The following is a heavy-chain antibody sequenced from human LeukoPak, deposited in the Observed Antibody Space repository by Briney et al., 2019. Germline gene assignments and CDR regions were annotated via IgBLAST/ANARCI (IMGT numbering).Heavy chain of an antibody. CDR3: AREAGGSGSYYSYYYGMDV. V-gene: IGHV3-33*01. CDR1: GFTFNSYG. D-gene: IGHD3-10*01. CDR2: IWYDGSNK. J-gene: IGHJ6*02. Sequence: PGRSLRLSCAASGFTFNSYGMHWVRQAPGKGLERVAVIWYDGSNKYYADSLKGRFTISRDNSKNTLYLQMNSLRAEDTAVYYCAREAGGSGSYYSYYYGMDVWGQGTTVTVSS.